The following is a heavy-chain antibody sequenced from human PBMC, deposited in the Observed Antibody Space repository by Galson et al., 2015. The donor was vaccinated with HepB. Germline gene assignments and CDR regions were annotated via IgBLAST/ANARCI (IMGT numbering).Heavy chain of an antibody. CDR1: GFTVSSNY. CDR2: IYSGGST. CDR3: ARHKGMLGSSSVPYFDY. J-gene: IGHJ4*02. Sequence: SLRLSCAASGFTVSSNYMSWVRQAPGKGLEWVSVIYSGGSTYYADSVKGRFTISRDNSKNTLYLQMNSLRAEDTAVYYCARHKGMLGSSSVPYFDYWGQGTLVTVSS. V-gene: IGHV3-66*04. D-gene: IGHD6-6*01.